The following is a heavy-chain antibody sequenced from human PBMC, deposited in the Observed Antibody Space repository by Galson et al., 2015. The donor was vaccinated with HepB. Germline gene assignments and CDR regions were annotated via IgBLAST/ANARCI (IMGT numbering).Heavy chain of an antibody. V-gene: IGHV5-51*01. CDR2: IYPGDSNT. J-gene: IGHJ4*02. CDR1: GYRFTSYW. CDR3: ARHREGADTYGLDY. Sequence: QSGAEVKKPGESLKISCKGFGYRFTSYWIGWVRQMPGKGLEWMGIIYPGDSNTRYSPSFEGQVTISADKSISTAYLQWTSLKDSDTAMYYCARHREGADTYGLDYWGQGTLVTVSS. D-gene: IGHD1-26*01.